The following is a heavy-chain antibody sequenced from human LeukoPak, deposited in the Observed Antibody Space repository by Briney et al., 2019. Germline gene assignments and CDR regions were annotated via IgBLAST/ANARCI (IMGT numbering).Heavy chain of an antibody. CDR1: GYTFTGYY. CDR3: AREAAAGGGDY. V-gene: IGHV1-2*02. CDR2: INPNSGAT. D-gene: IGHD6-13*01. J-gene: IGHJ4*02. Sequence: ASVKVSCKASGYTFTGYYIHWVRQAPGQGLEWMGWINPNSGATRYAQKFQGRVTMTRDTSISTAYMELSRLRSDDTAVYYCAREAAAGGGDYWGQGTLVTVSS.